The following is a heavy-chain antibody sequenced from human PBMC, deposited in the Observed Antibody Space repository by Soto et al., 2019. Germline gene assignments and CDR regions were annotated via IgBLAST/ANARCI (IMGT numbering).Heavy chain of an antibody. CDR2: HSAYNGNT. J-gene: IGHJ4*02. Sequence: ASVKVSCKASGYTFSYYGISWVRQAPGQGLEWMGWHSAYNGNTNYAQKLQGRVTMTTETSTSTAYMELRSLRSDDTALYYCARVGGGYSGYVFDFWGQGTLVTVAS. D-gene: IGHD5-12*01. CDR1: GYTFSYYG. CDR3: ARVGGGYSGYVFDF. V-gene: IGHV1-18*01.